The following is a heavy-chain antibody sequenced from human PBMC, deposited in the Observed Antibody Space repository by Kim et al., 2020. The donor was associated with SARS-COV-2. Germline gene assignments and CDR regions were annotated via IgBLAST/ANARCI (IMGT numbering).Heavy chain of an antibody. J-gene: IGHJ4*02. CDR3: TTGGRDY. V-gene: IGHV3-49*04. CDR2: IRSKAYGGTT. Sequence: GGSLRLSCTASGFTFGDYAMSWVRQAPGKGLEWVGFIRSKAYGGTTEYAASVKGRFTISRDDSKSIAYLQMNSLKTEDTAVYYCTTGGRDYWGQGTLVTVSS. D-gene: IGHD6-25*01. CDR1: GFTFGDYA.